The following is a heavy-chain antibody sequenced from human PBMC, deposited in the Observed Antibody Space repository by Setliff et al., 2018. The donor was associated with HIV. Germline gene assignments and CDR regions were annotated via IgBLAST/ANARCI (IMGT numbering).Heavy chain of an antibody. CDR3: GREAPGGGNWYFDL. CDR1: GFTFSSYS. J-gene: IGHJ2*01. Sequence: GGSLRLSCAASGFTFSSYSMNWVRQAPGKGLEWVSFISSSSSYIYYADSVKGRFTISRDNAKNTLYLRMNSLRAEDTAVYYCGREAPGGGNWYFDLWGQGTLVTVSS. V-gene: IGHV3-21*01. D-gene: IGHD3-16*01. CDR2: ISSSSSYI.